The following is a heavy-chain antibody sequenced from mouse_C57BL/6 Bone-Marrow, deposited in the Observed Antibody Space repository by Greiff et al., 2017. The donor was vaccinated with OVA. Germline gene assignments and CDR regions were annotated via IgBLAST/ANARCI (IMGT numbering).Heavy chain of an antibody. CDR2: IYPGDGDT. Sequence: QVQLKQSGPELVKPGASVKISCKASGYAFNSSWMNWVKQRPGKGLEWIGRIYPGDGDTNYNGKFKGKATLTADKSSSTAYMQLSSLTSEDSAVYFCAYYYGSPYYFDYWGQGTTLTVSS. CDR1: GYAFNSSW. D-gene: IGHD1-1*01. V-gene: IGHV1-82*01. J-gene: IGHJ2*01. CDR3: AYYYGSPYYFDY.